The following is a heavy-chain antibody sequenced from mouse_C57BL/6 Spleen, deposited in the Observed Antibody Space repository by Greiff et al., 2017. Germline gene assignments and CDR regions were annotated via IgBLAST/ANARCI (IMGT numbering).Heavy chain of an antibody. CDR3: ARQTPDYYGY. CDR1: GYTFTSYW. Sequence: VQLQQPGAELVMPGASVKLSCKASGYTFTSYWMHWVKQRPGQGLEWIGEINPSGSYTNYNQKFKGKSTLTVDKSSSTAYMQLSSLTSEDSAVYYCARQTPDYYGYWGQGTTVTVSS. J-gene: IGHJ2*01. V-gene: IGHV1-69*01. CDR2: INPSGSYT.